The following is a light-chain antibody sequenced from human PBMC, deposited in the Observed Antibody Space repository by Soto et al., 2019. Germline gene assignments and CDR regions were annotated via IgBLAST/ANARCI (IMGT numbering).Light chain of an antibody. CDR3: ATWDDSLNGV. Sequence: QSVLTRPPSASGTPGQRVTISCSGSSSNIGSNTVNWYQQLPGTAPKLLIYGNNQRPSGVPDRFSGSKSGTSASLAISGLQSEDEADYYCATWDDSLNGVFGTGTKVTVL. J-gene: IGLJ1*01. CDR1: SSNIGSNT. CDR2: GNN. V-gene: IGLV1-44*01.